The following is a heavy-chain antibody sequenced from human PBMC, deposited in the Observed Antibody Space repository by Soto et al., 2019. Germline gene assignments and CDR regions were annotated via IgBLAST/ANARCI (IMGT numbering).Heavy chain of an antibody. CDR3: ARRAETNGWNGFGADKYYFDF. Sequence: ASVKVSCKASGYTFTSYYMHWVRQAPGQGLEWMGIINPNTGNSGYAQKFQGRVTMTSDTSISTAHMELSSLRSEDTAVYYCARRAETNGWNGFGADKYYFDFWGQGTLVTVPQ. D-gene: IGHD1-1*01. V-gene: IGHV1-46*01. J-gene: IGHJ4*02. CDR2: INPNTGNS. CDR1: GYTFTSYY.